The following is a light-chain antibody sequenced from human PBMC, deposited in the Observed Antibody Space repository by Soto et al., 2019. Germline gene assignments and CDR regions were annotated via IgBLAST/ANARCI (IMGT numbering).Light chain of an antibody. CDR3: CSYAGGDTFFL. CDR1: SSDVGGYNY. Sequence: QSALTQPASVSGSPGQSITISCTGTSSDVGGYNYVSWYQQHPGKAPKLMIYDVSNRPSGVSNRFSGSKSGNTASLTISGLQAEDQAEYFCCSYAGGDTFFLFGTGTKVTVL. CDR2: DVS. J-gene: IGLJ1*01. V-gene: IGLV2-14*01.